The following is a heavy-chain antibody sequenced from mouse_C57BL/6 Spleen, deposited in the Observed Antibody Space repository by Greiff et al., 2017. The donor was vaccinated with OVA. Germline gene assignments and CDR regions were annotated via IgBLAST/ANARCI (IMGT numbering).Heavy chain of an antibody. CDR1: GYTFTSYW. D-gene: IGHD1-1*01. CDR3: ARYYAYAMDY. V-gene: IGHV1-59*01. CDR2: IDPSDSYT. Sequence: QVQLQQPGAELVRPGTSVKLSCKASGYTFTSYWMHWVKQRPGQGLEWIGVIDPSDSYTNYNQKFKGKATLTVDTSSSTAYMQLSSLTSEDSAVYYCARYYAYAMDYWGQGTSVTVSS. J-gene: IGHJ4*01.